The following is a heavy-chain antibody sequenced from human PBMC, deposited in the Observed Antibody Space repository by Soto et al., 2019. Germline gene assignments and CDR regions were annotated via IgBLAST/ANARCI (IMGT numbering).Heavy chain of an antibody. V-gene: IGHV3-23*01. CDR1: VFSFGTYV. CDR3: AKGGHTMHTGFEY. J-gene: IGHJ4*02. Sequence: GGSLRLSCASSVFSFGTYVMNCVRHSPGKWLEWVSAISSSGVSTYYADSVKGRFTISRDNSRNTLLLQMNSLRAEDTAVYYCAKGGHTMHTGFEYLGQGTLVIVSS. CDR2: ISSSGVST. D-gene: IGHD5-12*01.